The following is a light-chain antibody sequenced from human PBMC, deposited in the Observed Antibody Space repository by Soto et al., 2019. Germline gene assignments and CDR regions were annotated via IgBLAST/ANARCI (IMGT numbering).Light chain of an antibody. J-gene: IGKJ4*01. CDR3: QKYNSAPLT. Sequence: DVQMTQSPSSLSAFVGDRVTITCRASQGIAPYFAWFQQKPGKVPKLLIYATSTLQSGVPSRFSGSGSGTDFTLTINSLQSEDVGTYYCQKYNSAPLTFGGGTKVEIK. V-gene: IGKV1-27*01. CDR2: ATS. CDR1: QGIAPY.